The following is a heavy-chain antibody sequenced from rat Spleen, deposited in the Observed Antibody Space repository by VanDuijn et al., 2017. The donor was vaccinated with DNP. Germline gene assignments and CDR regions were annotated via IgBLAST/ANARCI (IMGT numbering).Heavy chain of an antibody. CDR3: ASNNYFDY. J-gene: IGHJ2*01. CDR2: ISYDGGIT. Sequence: EVQLVESGGGLVQPGRSLKLSCAASGITFSNSGMHWIRQAPTKGLEWVAYISYDGGITSYGDSVKGRFTISRDNAKSTLYLQMNSLRSEDTATYYCASNNYFDYWGQGVMVTVSS. CDR1: GITFSNSG. V-gene: IGHV5-19*01.